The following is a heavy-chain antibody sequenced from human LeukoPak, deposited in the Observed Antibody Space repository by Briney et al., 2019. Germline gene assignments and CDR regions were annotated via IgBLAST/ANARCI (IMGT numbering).Heavy chain of an antibody. CDR2: IFYSGIV. CDR1: GDSTSRYY. J-gene: IGHJ4*02. Sequence: SESLSLTCTVSGDSTSRYYWSWIRRPPGKGLEFLGYIFYSGIVNYNPSLKSRVTMSVDSSKNQVSLKVRSVTAADTAVYYCAGLFSGYDPFDYWGQGILVTVSS. V-gene: IGHV4-59*01. D-gene: IGHD5-12*01. CDR3: AGLFSGYDPFDY.